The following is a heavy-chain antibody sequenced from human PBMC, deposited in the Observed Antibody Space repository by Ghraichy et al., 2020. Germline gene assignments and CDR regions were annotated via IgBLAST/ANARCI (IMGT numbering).Heavy chain of an antibody. J-gene: IGHJ4*02. D-gene: IGHD3-22*01. CDR2: ISPYNGNT. Sequence: ASVKVSCKAPGYTFTSYGITWVRQAPGQGLEWMGWISPYNGNTNYAQKLQGRVTMTTDTSTSTAYMELRSLRFDDTAVYYCARDLPNYYDRSWGPRYWGLGTLVTVSS. CDR3: ARDLPNYYDRSWGPRY. CDR1: GYTFTSYG. V-gene: IGHV1-18*04.